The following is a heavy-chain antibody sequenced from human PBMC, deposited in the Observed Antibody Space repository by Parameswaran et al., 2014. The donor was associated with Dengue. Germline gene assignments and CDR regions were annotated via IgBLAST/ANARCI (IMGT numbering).Heavy chain of an antibody. Sequence: PGKGLEWIGEINHSGSTNYNPSLKSRVTISVDTSKNQFSLKLSSVTAADTAVYYCARGQHPSLVPSQSNWFDPVGPGNPGHRLL. J-gene: IGHJ5*02. D-gene: IGHD2-2*01. CDR3: ARGQHPSLVPSQSNWFDP. V-gene: IGHV4-34*01. CDR2: INHSGST.